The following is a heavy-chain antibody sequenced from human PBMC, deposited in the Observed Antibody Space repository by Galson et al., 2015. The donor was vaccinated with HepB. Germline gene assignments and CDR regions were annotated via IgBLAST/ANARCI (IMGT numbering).Heavy chain of an antibody. V-gene: IGHV1-46*01. CDR2: INPSGGST. Sequence: SVKVSCKASGSTFTSYYMHWVRQAPGQGLEWMGIINPSGGSTSYAQKFQGRVTMTRDTSTSTVYMELSSLRSEDTAVYYCARDKLVGAVAGTSPIDYWGQGTLVTVSS. CDR1: GSTFTSYY. D-gene: IGHD6-19*01. J-gene: IGHJ4*02. CDR3: ARDKLVGAVAGTSPIDY.